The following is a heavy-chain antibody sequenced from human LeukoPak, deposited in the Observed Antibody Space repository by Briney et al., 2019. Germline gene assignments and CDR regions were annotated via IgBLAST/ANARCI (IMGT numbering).Heavy chain of an antibody. CDR3: ARMFGPDVGFDY. Sequence: ASVKVSCKASGYTFTGYSMHWVRQAPGQGLEWLGQINPNSGGTNYAQNFQGRVTMTRDTSVSTAYMELSRLRSDDTAVYYCARMFGPDVGFDYWGQGTLVPVSS. J-gene: IGHJ4*02. V-gene: IGHV1-2*06. CDR1: GYTFTGYS. CDR2: INPNSGGT. D-gene: IGHD3-16*01.